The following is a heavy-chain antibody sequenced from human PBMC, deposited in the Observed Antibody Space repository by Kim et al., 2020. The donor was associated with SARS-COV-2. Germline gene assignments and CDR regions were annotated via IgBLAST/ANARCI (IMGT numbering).Heavy chain of an antibody. D-gene: IGHD3-9*01. CDR2: IYTSGST. J-gene: IGHJ5*02. CDR1: GGSISSYY. Sequence: SETLSLTCTVSGGSISSYYWSWIRQPAGKGLEWIGRIYTSGSTNYNPSLKSRVTMSVDTSKNQFSLKLSSVTAADTAVYYCARGGRYFDWLHTLDPWGQGTLVTVSS. CDR3: ARGGRYFDWLHTLDP. V-gene: IGHV4-4*07.